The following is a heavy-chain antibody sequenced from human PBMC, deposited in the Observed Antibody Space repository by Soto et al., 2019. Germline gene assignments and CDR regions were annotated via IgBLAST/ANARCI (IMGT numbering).Heavy chain of an antibody. CDR1: GGSISSGGYY. CDR3: AREVWYYDSSGYIDY. J-gene: IGHJ4*02. V-gene: IGHV4-31*03. CDR2: IYYSGST. D-gene: IGHD3-22*01. Sequence: SETLSLTCTVSGGSISSGGYYWSWIRQHPGKGLEWIGYIYYSGSTYYNPSLKSRVTISVDTSKNQFSLKLSSVTAADTAVYYCAREVWYYDSSGYIDYWGQGTLVTVSS.